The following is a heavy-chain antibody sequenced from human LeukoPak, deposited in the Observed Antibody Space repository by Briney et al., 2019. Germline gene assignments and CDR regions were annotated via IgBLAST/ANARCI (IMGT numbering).Heavy chain of an antibody. CDR2: ISYDGSNK. J-gene: IGHJ4*02. CDR1: GFTFRSYA. D-gene: IGHD1-14*01. Sequence: GRSLRLSCAASGFTFRSYAMHWVRQAPGKGLEWVAVISYDGSNKYYADSVKGRFTISRDNSKNTLYLQMNSLRAEDTAVYYCARVEGYKTEINYFDYWGQGTLVTVSS. CDR3: ARVEGYKTEINYFDY. V-gene: IGHV3-30-3*01.